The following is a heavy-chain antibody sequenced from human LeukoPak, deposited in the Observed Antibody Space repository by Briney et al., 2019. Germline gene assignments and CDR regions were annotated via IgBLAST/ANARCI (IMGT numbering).Heavy chain of an antibody. CDR1: GGPFSGYY. Sequence: SETLSLTCAVYGGPFSGYYWSWIRQPPGKGLEWIGEINHSGSTNYNPSLKSRVTMSVDTSKNQFSLKLSSVTAADTAVYYCARSSYSSSSSVWGQGTMVTVSS. CDR3: ARSSYSSSSSV. D-gene: IGHD6-6*01. V-gene: IGHV4-34*01. J-gene: IGHJ3*01. CDR2: INHSGST.